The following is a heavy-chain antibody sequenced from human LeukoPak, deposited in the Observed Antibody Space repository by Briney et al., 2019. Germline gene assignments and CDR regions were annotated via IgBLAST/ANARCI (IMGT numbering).Heavy chain of an antibody. V-gene: IGHV4-38-2*01. D-gene: IGHD2-2*01. CDR2: IYHSGST. J-gene: IGHJ5*02. CDR1: GYSISSGYY. Sequence: SETLSLTCAVSGYSISSGYYWGWIRQPPEKGLEWIGSIYHSGSTYYNPSLKSRVTISVDTSKNQFSLKLSSVTAADTAVYYCARGQYQLLTWFDPWGQGTLVTVSS. CDR3: ARGQYQLLTWFDP.